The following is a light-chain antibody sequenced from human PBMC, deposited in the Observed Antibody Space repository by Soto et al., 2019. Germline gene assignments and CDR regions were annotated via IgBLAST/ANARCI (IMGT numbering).Light chain of an antibody. CDR2: GAS. J-gene: IGKJ3*01. CDR3: QQYNNWPFT. CDR1: QSVSSN. Sequence: EIVMTQSPATLSVSPGERATLSCRASQSVSSNLAWYQQKPGQAPRLLIYGASTRATGIPARFSGSESGTELTLTISSLQSEDFAVYYCQQYNNWPFTFGPGTKVDIK. V-gene: IGKV3-15*01.